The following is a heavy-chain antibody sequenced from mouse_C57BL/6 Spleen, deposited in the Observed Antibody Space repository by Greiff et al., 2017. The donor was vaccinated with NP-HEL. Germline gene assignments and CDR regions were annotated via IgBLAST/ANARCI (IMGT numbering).Heavy chain of an antibody. D-gene: IGHD1-1*01. J-gene: IGHJ2*01. V-gene: IGHV5-4*01. CDR1: GFTFSSYA. Sequence: EVKLMESGGGLVKPGGSLKLSCAASGFTFSSYAMSWVRQTPEKRLAWVATISDGGSYTYYPDNVKGRFTISRDNAKNNLYLQMSHLKSEDTAMYYCARDPLLDYWGQGTTLTVSS. CDR2: ISDGGSYT. CDR3: ARDPLLDY.